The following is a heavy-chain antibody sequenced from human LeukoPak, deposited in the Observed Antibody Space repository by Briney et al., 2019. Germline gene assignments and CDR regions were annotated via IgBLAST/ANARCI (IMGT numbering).Heavy chain of an antibody. J-gene: IGHJ4*02. V-gene: IGHV3-30*18. D-gene: IGHD6-19*01. Sequence: GGSLGLSRAASGFTFSSYGMHWVRQAPGKGLEWVAVISYDGSNKYYADSVKGRFTISRDNSKNTLYLQMNSLRAEDTAVYYCAKVRPSIAVAGTLDYWGQGTLVTVSS. CDR3: AKVRPSIAVAGTLDY. CDR2: ISYDGSNK. CDR1: GFTFSSYG.